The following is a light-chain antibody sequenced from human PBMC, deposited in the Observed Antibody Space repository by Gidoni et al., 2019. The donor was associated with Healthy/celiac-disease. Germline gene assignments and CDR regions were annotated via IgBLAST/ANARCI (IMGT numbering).Light chain of an antibody. V-gene: IGLV3-25*02. CDR1: ALPKQY. CDR3: QSADSSGTYVV. Sequence: SYELPQPPSVSVSPGQTDRITCSGDALPKQYAYWYQQKPGQAPVLVIYKDSERPSGIPERFSGSSSGTTVTLTISGVQAEDEADYYCQSADSSGTYVVFGGGTKLTVL. CDR2: KDS. J-gene: IGLJ2*01.